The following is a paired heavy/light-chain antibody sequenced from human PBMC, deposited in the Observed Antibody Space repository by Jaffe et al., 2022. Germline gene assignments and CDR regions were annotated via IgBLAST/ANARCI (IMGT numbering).Light chain of an antibody. V-gene: IGKV1-9*01. CDR3: QQLNSYLLYT. CDR2: AAS. Sequence: DIQLTQSPSFLSASVGDRVTITCRASQGISSYLAWYQQKPGKAPKLLIYAASTLQSGVPSRFSGSGSGTEFTLTISSLQPEDFATYYCQQLNSYLLYTFGQGTKLEIK. CDR1: QGISSY. J-gene: IGKJ2*01.
Heavy chain of an antibody. D-gene: IGHD3-3*01. CDR1: GYTFTSYD. CDR3: ARRPYYDFWSGRGGTDAFDI. V-gene: IGHV1-8*01. Sequence: QVQLVQSGAEVKKPGASVKVSCKASGYTFTSYDINWVRQATGQGLEWMGWMNPNSGNTGYAQKFQGRVTMTRNTSISTAYMELSSLRSEDTAVYYCARRPYYDFWSGRGGTDAFDIWGQGTMVTVSS. CDR2: MNPNSGNT. J-gene: IGHJ3*02.